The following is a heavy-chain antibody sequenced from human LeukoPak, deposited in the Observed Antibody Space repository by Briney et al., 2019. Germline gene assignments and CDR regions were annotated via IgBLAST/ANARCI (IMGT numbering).Heavy chain of an antibody. Sequence: GGSLRLSRAASGFSLSIHWLTWVRQAPGKRPQWVAHINPDGSETAFLDSVRGRFTISRDNSKNSLYLQMNTLRVEDTAVYHCARGHYGLDVWGQGTTVTVSS. J-gene: IGHJ6*02. CDR2: INPDGSET. CDR1: GFSLSIHW. V-gene: IGHV3-7*01. CDR3: ARGHYGLDV.